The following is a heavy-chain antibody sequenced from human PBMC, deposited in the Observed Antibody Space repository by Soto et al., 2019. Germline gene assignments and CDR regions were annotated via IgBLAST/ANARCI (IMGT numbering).Heavy chain of an antibody. Sequence: GGSLRLSCAASGFTFSSYAMSWVRQAPGKGLEWVSAISGSGGSTYYADSVKGRFTISRDNSKNTLYLQMNSLRAEDTAVYYCANPPWPYGSGSYYQDYWGQGTLVTVSS. D-gene: IGHD3-10*01. CDR1: GFTFSSYA. CDR3: ANPPWPYGSGSYYQDY. J-gene: IGHJ4*02. V-gene: IGHV3-23*01. CDR2: ISGSGGST.